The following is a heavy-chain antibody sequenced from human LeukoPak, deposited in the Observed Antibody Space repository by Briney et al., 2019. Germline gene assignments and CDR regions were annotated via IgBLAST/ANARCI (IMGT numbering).Heavy chain of an antibody. D-gene: IGHD2-21*02. Sequence: GRSLRLSCSASGFTVSSDYMSWVRQAPGKGLEWLSVIYSGGSTYYADSVKGRFTISRDNSKNTVYLQMNTLRVEDTAVYYCARGGSVPATRSFDYWGQGTLVTVSS. CDR1: GFTVSSDY. J-gene: IGHJ4*02. CDR3: ARGGSVPATRSFDY. CDR2: IYSGGST. V-gene: IGHV3-66*01.